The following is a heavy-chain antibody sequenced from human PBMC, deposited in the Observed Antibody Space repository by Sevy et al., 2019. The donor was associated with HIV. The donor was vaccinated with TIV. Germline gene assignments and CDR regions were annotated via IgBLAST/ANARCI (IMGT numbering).Heavy chain of an antibody. J-gene: IGHJ3*02. Sequence: GGSLRLSCAASGFTFSGSAMHWVRQASGKGLEWVGRIRSKANSYATAYAASVKGRFTISRDDSKNTAYLQMNSLKTEDTAVYYCTRAGYSSGWYHDSAFDIWGQGTMVTVSS. D-gene: IGHD6-19*01. CDR3: TRAGYSSGWYHDSAFDI. CDR2: IRSKANSYAT. V-gene: IGHV3-73*01. CDR1: GFTFSGSA.